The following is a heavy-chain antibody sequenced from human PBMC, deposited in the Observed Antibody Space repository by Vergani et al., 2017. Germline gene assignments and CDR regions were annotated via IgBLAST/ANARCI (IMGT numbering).Heavy chain of an antibody. J-gene: IGHJ4*02. D-gene: IGHD2-15*01. Sequence: EVQLLESGGGLVQPGGSLRLSCAASGFTFSSYAMSWVRQAPGKGLEWVSAISGSGGSTYYADSVKGRFTISRDNSKNTLYLQMNSLRAEDTAVYYCARDGYCSGGSCYHPGVIDYWGQGTLVTVSS. V-gene: IGHV3-23*01. CDR1: GFTFSSYA. CDR2: ISGSGGST. CDR3: ARDGYCSGGSCYHPGVIDY.